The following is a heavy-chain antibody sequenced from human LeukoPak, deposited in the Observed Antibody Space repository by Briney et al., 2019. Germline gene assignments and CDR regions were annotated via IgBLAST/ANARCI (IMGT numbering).Heavy chain of an antibody. CDR2: IYYSGST. J-gene: IGHJ4*02. Sequence: SETLSLTCTVSGGSLSSGSYYWTWIRQPPGTGLEWLAYIYYSGSTNYNPSLKSRATISVDTSKNQFSLKLSSVTAADTAVYYCARDDYYDSSAYSGIDYWGQGTPVTVSS. CDR3: ARDDYYDSSAYSGIDY. D-gene: IGHD3-22*01. CDR1: GGSLSSGSYY. V-gene: IGHV4-61*01.